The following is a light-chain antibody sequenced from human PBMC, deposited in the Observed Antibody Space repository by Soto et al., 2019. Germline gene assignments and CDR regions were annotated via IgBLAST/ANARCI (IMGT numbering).Light chain of an antibody. CDR3: QQYNSWPLT. Sequence: EIVLTQSPGTLSLSPGERATLSCRASQRVNSRYLAWYQQKPGQAPRLVIYDIFTRATGVPTRISGSGSGTEFTLTISSLQSEDFAVYYCQQYNSWPLTFGGGTKVEIK. V-gene: IGKV3D-15*01. J-gene: IGKJ4*01. CDR1: QRVNSRY. CDR2: DIF.